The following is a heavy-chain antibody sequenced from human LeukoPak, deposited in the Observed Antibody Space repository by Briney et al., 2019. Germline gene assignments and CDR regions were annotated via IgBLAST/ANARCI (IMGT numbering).Heavy chain of an antibody. V-gene: IGHV4-4*08. CDR2: IYTSGST. J-gene: IGHJ4*02. D-gene: IGHD5-24*01. CDR1: GASLGSDY. Sequence: SETLSLTCTVSGASLGSDYWSWIRQPPGKGLEWIGRIYTSGSTNYNPSLKSRVTISIDTSKNKFSLKLSSVTAADTAVYYCARERDGYNSLRYFDYWGQGTLVTVSS. CDR3: ARERDGYNSLRYFDY.